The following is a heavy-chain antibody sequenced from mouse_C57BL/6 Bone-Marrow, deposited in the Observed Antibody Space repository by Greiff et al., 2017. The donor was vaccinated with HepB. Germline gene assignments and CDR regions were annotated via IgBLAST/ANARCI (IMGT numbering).Heavy chain of an antibody. V-gene: IGHV1-4*01. J-gene: IGHJ2*01. Sequence: VQLVESGAELARPGASVKMSCKASGYTFTSYTMHWVNQRPGQGLEWIGYINPSSGYTKYNQKFKDKATLTADKSSSTAYMQLSSLTSEDSAVYYCASYSFFDYWGQGTTLTVSS. CDR2: INPSSGYT. CDR3: ASYSFFDY. CDR1: GYTFTSYT. D-gene: IGHD2-10*01.